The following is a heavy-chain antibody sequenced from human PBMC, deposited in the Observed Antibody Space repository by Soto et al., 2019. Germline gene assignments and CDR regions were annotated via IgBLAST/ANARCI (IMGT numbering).Heavy chain of an antibody. J-gene: IGHJ4*02. CDR1: GVSFSGYY. CDR2: INHSGST. Sequence: SETLSLSCAVYGVSFSGYYWSWVRQPPGKGLEWIGEINHSGSTNYNPSLKSRVTISVDTSKNQFSLKLSSVTAADTAVYYCASEAIDFWSGNRDYWGQGTLVTVSS. V-gene: IGHV4-34*01. CDR3: ASEAIDFWSGNRDY. D-gene: IGHD3-3*01.